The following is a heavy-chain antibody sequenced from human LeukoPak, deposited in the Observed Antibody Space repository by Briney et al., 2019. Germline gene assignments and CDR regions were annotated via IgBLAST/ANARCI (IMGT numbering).Heavy chain of an antibody. D-gene: IGHD3-3*01. CDR3: AIHYGFSS. J-gene: IGHJ3*01. Sequence: GGSLRLSCAASGFTFSSNGMSWVRRAPGKGLEWVSAISGSGDTIYYADSVKGRFTISRDNSKNTLYLQMNSLRAEDTAIYYCAIHYGFSSWGQGTMVTVSS. V-gene: IGHV3-23*01. CDR2: ISGSGDTI. CDR1: GFTFSSNG.